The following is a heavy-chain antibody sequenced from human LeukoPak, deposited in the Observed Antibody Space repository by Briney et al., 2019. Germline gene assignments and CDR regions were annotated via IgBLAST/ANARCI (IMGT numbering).Heavy chain of an antibody. CDR2: IYYSGST. CDR3: ARGRAVAAFDY. V-gene: IGHV4-59*08. J-gene: IGHJ4*02. Sequence: SETLSLTCTVSGGSISSYYWDWIRQPPGKGLEWIGYIYYSGSTNYNPSLKSRVTISVDTSKNQFSLKLSSVTAADTAVYYCARGRAVAAFDYWGQGTLVTVSS. D-gene: IGHD6-19*01. CDR1: GGSISSYY.